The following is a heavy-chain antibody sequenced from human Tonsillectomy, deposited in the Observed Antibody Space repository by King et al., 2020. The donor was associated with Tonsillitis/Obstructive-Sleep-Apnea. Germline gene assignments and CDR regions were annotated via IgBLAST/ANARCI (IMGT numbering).Heavy chain of an antibody. D-gene: IGHD5-12*01. CDR2: IYSDGST. CDR3: ARAGNSGYIGYFDY. Sequence: VQLVESGGGLIQPGGSLRLSCAVSGFTVSSNYMSWVRQAPGKGLECVSAIYSDGSTYYADSVMGRFTISRDNSKNTLDLQMNRLRADDTAVYYCARAGNSGYIGYFDYWGQGTLVTVSS. CDR1: GFTVSSNY. V-gene: IGHV3-53*01. J-gene: IGHJ4*02.